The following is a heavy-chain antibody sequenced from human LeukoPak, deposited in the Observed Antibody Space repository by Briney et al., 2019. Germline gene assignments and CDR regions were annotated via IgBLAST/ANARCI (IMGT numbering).Heavy chain of an antibody. V-gene: IGHV1-69*05. Sequence: GASVKVSCKASGGTFSSYAISWVRQAPGQGLEWMGGIIPIFGTANYAQKFQGRVTITTDESTSTAYMELRSLRSEDTAVYYCARDLGGATRGGFDYWGQGTLVTVSS. D-gene: IGHD1-26*01. CDR2: IIPIFGTA. CDR1: GGTFSSYA. J-gene: IGHJ4*02. CDR3: ARDLGGATRGGFDY.